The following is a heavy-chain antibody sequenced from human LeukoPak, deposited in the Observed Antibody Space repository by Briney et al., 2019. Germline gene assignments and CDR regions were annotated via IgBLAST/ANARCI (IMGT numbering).Heavy chain of an antibody. D-gene: IGHD3-16*01. CDR3: ARVGAGTYYHYYMDV. Sequence: GGSLRLSCAASGFTFSNYAMHWVRQAPGKGLEYVSAISSKGGSTYYANSVKGRFTISRDNSKNTLYLQMGSLRGEDMAVYYCARVGAGTYYHYYMDVWGKGTTVTVSS. V-gene: IGHV3-64*01. CDR1: GFTFSNYA. J-gene: IGHJ6*03. CDR2: ISSKGGST.